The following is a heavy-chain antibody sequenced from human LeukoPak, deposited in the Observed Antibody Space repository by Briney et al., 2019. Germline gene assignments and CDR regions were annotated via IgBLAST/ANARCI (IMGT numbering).Heavy chain of an antibody. CDR2: ISSSSSYI. V-gene: IGHV3-21*01. Sequence: GRSLRLSCAASGFTFSSYSMNWVRQAPGKGLEWVSSISSSSSYIYYADSVKGRFTISRDNAKNSLYLQMNSLRAEDTAVYYCARDGPYYYDSSGFDYWGQGTLVTVSS. D-gene: IGHD3-22*01. CDR1: GFTFSSYS. J-gene: IGHJ4*02. CDR3: ARDGPYYYDSSGFDY.